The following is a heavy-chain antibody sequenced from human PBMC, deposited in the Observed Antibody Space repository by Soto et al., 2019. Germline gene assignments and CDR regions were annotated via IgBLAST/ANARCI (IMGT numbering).Heavy chain of an antibody. CDR2: INPSGGRT. CDR1: GYTFTTHY. D-gene: IGHD3-10*01. J-gene: IGHJ4*02. Sequence: ASVKVSCKASGYTFTTHYMHWVRQAPGQGLEWMGIINPSGGRTTYALKFQGRVTMTSDTSTNTVYVELTSLRSEDTAIYFCARACENYGSGTFSPPLRYYFNSWGQGTLVTVSS. V-gene: IGHV1-46*01. CDR3: ARACENYGSGTFSPPLRYYFNS.